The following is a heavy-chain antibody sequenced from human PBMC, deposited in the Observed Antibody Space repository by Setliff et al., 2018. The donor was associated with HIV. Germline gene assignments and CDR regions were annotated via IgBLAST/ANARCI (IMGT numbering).Heavy chain of an antibody. D-gene: IGHD3-22*01. CDR1: GGSISSGSFY. V-gene: IGHV4-61*09. J-gene: IGHJ5*02. CDR2: IYTNGYT. CDR3: ASRIYYYDSSRVLREEGFDP. Sequence: SETLSLTCSVSGGSISSGSFYWTWIRQPAGKGPECIGHIYTNGYTNYNPSLKSRVTISVDTSKNQFSLRLTSVTAAAPAVYYCASRIYYYDSSRVLREEGFDPWGQGTLVTAPQ.